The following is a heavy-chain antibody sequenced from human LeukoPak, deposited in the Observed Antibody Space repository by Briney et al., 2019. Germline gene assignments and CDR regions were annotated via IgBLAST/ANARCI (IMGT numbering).Heavy chain of an antibody. Sequence: SSETLSLTCAVYGGSFSGYYWSWIRQPPGKGLEWIGEINHSGSTNYNPSLKSRVTISVDTSKNQFSLKLSSVTAADTAVYYCARDGNRITIFGVVSRARWFDPWGQGTLVTVSS. CDR2: INHSGST. CDR1: GGSFSGYY. CDR3: ARDGNRITIFGVVSRARWFDP. J-gene: IGHJ5*02. D-gene: IGHD3-3*01. V-gene: IGHV4-34*01.